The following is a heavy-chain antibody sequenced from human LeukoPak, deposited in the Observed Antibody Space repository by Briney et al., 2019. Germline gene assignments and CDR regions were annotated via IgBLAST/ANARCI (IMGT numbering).Heavy chain of an antibody. CDR2: ISDDARNQ. CDR1: GFTFSSYG. J-gene: IGHJ6*02. Sequence: GGSLRLSCAASGFTFSSYGMHWVRQAPGKELEWVAVISDDARNQYYADSVRGRFTASRDNSKSTLYLQMNTLRAEDTAVYYCAKDIKYSSRQSYGMDVWGQGSTVTVSS. V-gene: IGHV3-30*18. D-gene: IGHD3-22*01. CDR3: AKDIKYSSRQSYGMDV.